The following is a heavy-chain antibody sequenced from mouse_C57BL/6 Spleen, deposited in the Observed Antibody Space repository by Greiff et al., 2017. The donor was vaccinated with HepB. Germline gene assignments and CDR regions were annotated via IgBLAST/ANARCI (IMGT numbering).Heavy chain of an antibody. J-gene: IGHJ4*01. D-gene: IGHD2-4*01. V-gene: IGHV2-6*03. CDR1: GFSLTSYG. CDR2: IWSDGST. CDR3: ARSHYDYDRALPMDY. Sequence: QVQLKESGPGLVAPSQSLSITCTVSGFSLTSYGVHWVRQPPGKGLEWLVVIWSDGSTTYNSALKSRLSISKDNSKSQVFLKMNSLQTDDTAMYYCARSHYDYDRALPMDYWGQGTSVTVSS.